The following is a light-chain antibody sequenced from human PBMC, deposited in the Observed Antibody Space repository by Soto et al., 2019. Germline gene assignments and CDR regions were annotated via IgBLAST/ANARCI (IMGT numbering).Light chain of an antibody. CDR2: GAS. CDR1: QSVYSNS. Sequence: EIVLTQSPGTLSLSPGDRATLSCRASQSVYSNSLAWYQQRSGQAPRLLIFGASTRATGIPDRFSGSGSGTEFTLGISRLEPEDFAVYYCQQYGSSPYTFGQGTKLETK. V-gene: IGKV3-20*01. J-gene: IGKJ2*01. CDR3: QQYGSSPYT.